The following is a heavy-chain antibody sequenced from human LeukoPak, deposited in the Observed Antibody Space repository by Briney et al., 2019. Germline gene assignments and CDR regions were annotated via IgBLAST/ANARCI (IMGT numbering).Heavy chain of an antibody. J-gene: IGHJ6*03. CDR1: GFTFSSYD. CDR3: AKCILPGYYKGYMDV. V-gene: IGHV3-30*04. Sequence: AVSLSCSSSAYGFTFSSYDRHWVRQAPGKGLEWVAVTSSDGTNKYSADSVKGRFTISRDNAKYTLYPQMNSLRAEDTAVYYCAKCILPGYYKGYMDVWGKGTAVTISS. CDR2: TSSDGTNK. D-gene: IGHD3-9*01.